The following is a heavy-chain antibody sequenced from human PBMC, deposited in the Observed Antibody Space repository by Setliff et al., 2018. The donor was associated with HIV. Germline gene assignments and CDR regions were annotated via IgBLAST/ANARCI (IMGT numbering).Heavy chain of an antibody. V-gene: IGHV4-39*01. Sequence: SETLSLTCTVSGGSISSSSSYWGWIRQPPGRGLEWIGSVSYSGSTYYNPPLKSLVTISVDTSKNQFSLRLSSVTAADTAVFFCARGARLLAGYSDRWDYYYMGVWGKGTTVTVSS. D-gene: IGHD6-13*01. CDR3: ARGARLLAGYSDRWDYYYMGV. CDR2: VSYSGST. CDR1: GGSISSSSSY. J-gene: IGHJ6*03.